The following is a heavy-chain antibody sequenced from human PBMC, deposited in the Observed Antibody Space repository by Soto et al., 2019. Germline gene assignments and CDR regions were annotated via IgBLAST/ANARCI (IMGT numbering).Heavy chain of an antibody. CDR3: ARAEGGLGYYYYGMDV. V-gene: IGHV3-53*01. J-gene: IGHJ6*02. D-gene: IGHD5-12*01. CDR2: IYSGGST. CDR1: GFTVSSNY. Sequence: PGGSLRLSCAASGFTVSSNYMSWVRQAPGKGLEWVSVIYSGGSTYYADSVKGRFTISRDNSKNTLYLQMNSLRAEDTAVYYCARAEGGLGYYYYGMDVWGQGTTVTVSS.